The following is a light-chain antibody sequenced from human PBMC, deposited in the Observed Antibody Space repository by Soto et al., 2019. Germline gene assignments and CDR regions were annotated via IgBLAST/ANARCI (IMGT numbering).Light chain of an antibody. CDR2: DVH. CDR1: SSDVGGYDY. CDR3: CIFARSLYV. J-gene: IGLJ1*01. Sequence: QSVLTQPRSVSASPGQSVAISCTGTSSDVGGYDYVSWYQQHPGKAPKLMIYDVHKRPSGVPDRFSGSKSGNTASLTISGLKVVYDAASSSCIFARSLYVFGRGTKVTV. V-gene: IGLV2-11*01.